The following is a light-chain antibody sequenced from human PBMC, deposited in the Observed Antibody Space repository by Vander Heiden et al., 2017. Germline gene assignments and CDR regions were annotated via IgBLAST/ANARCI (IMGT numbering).Light chain of an antibody. CDR2: GAS. V-gene: IGKV1-8*01. CDR3: QQYYSYPVT. Sequence: AIRMTQSPSSFSASTGDRVTITCRASQGISSHLAWYQQKPGKAPKLLIYGASTLQRGVPSRFSSSGSGTDFTVTISFLQSEDFATYYCQQYYSYPVTFGGGTKVEIK. J-gene: IGKJ4*01. CDR1: QGISSH.